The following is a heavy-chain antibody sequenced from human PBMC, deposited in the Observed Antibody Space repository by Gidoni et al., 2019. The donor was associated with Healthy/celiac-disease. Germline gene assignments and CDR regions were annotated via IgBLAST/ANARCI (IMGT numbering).Heavy chain of an antibody. CDR1: GGSFSGYY. Sequence: QVQLQQWGAGLLKPSETLSLTCAVYGGSFSGYYWSWIRQPPGKGLEWIGEINHSGSTNYNPSLKSRVTISVDTSKNQFSLKLSSVTAADTAVYYCARGWYSSRTAGIDYWGQGTLVTVSS. D-gene: IGHD6-13*01. CDR2: INHSGST. J-gene: IGHJ4*02. V-gene: IGHV4-34*01. CDR3: ARGWYSSRTAGIDY.